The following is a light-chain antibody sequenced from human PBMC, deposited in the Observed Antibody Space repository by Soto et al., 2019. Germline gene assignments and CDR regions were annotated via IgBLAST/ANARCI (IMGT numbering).Light chain of an antibody. Sequence: EIVMTQSPATLSVSPGDRATLSCRASQSVAGNLAWYQQIPGRAPRLLIYGTSNRATGIPARFSGSGSGTVFTLTITSLQSEDFAVYYCQQYNDWPQFTFGPGTTVDIK. CDR2: GTS. CDR3: QQYNDWPQFT. V-gene: IGKV3-15*01. J-gene: IGKJ3*01. CDR1: QSVAGN.